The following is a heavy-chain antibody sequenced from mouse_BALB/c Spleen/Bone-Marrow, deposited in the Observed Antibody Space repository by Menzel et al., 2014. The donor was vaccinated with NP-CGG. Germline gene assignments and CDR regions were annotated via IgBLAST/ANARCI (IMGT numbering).Heavy chain of an antibody. CDR2: ISYSGDT. CDR3: ARRGYYGSSLDY. Sequence: EVKLEESGPGLVKPSQSLSLTCTVTGYSITSDYSRNWIRQFPGNKLEWMGYISYSGDTSYNPSLKSRISITRDTSKNQFFLQLNSVTTADTATYYCARRGYYGSSLDYWGQGTTLTVSS. D-gene: IGHD1-1*01. J-gene: IGHJ2*01. V-gene: IGHV3-2*02. CDR1: GYSITSDYS.